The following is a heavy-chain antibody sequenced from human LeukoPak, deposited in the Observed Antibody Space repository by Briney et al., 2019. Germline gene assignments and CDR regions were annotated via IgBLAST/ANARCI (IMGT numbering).Heavy chain of an antibody. CDR1: GFTFSSYS. Sequence: GGSLRLSCAASGFTFSSYSMNWVRQAPGKGLEWVSSISSSSSYIYYADSVKGRFTISRDNAKNSLYLQMNSLRAEDTAVYYCARYGSGSYGWFDPWGQGTPVTVSS. CDR3: ARYGSGSYGWFDP. V-gene: IGHV3-21*01. CDR2: ISSSSSYI. D-gene: IGHD3-10*01. J-gene: IGHJ5*02.